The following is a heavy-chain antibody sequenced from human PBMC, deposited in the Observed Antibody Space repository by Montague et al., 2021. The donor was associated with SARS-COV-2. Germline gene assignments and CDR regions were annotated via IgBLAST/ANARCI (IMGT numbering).Heavy chain of an antibody. V-gene: IGHV3-7*01. D-gene: IGHD3-3*01. CDR3: ARDLSGSQYLYYFDY. J-gene: IGHJ4*02. CDR2: IQQDGSKK. CDR1: GFTFSNYW. Sequence: SLRLSCAASGFTFSNYWMSWVRQAPGKGLEWVANIQQDGSKKYYADSVKGRFTISRDNAKKSLYLQMNSLRAEDTAVYYCARDLSGSQYLYYFDYWGQGTLVTVSS.